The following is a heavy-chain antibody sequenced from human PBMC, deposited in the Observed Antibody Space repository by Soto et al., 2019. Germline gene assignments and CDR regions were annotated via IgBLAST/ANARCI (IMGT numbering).Heavy chain of an antibody. J-gene: IGHJ5*02. CDR1: GYTFTSYA. V-gene: IGHV1-3*01. CDR3: ARGYCSSTSCYFP. D-gene: IGHD2-2*01. CDR2: INAGNGNT. Sequence: ASVKVSCKASGYTFTSYAMHWVRQAPGQRLEWMGWINAGNGNTKYSQKFQGRVTITRDTSASTAYMELSSLRSEDTAVYYCARGYCSSTSCYFPWGQGTLVTSPQ.